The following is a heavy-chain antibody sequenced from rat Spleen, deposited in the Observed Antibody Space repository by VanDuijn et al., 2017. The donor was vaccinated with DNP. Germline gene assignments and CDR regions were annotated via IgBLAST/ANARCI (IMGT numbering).Heavy chain of an antibody. V-gene: IGHV5-7*01. D-gene: IGHD1-4*01. CDR3: AGRPPPTRGPFDY. CDR1: GFTFSDHN. CDR2: ISYDGSST. Sequence: EVLLVESDGGLVQPGRSLKLSCTASGFTFSDHNMAWVRQAPKKGLEWVATISYDGSSTYYRDSVKGRFIISRNNAKSTLYPQMDSLRSDDTATYYCAGRPPPTRGPFDYWGRGVTVTVSS. J-gene: IGHJ2*01.